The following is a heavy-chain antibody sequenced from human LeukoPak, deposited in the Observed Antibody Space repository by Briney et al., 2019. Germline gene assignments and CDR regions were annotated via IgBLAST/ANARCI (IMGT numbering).Heavy chain of an antibody. CDR1: GGTFSGYA. CDR2: IIPIFGTA. J-gene: IGHJ6*03. D-gene: IGHD4-23*01. V-gene: IGHV1-69*05. Sequence: ASVKVSCKASGGTFSGYAISWVRQAPGQGLEWMGGIIPIFGTANYAQKFQGRVTITTDESTSTAYMELSSLRSEDTAVYYCARGGGNSHYYYYMDVWGKGTTVTVSS. CDR3: ARGGGNSHYYYYMDV.